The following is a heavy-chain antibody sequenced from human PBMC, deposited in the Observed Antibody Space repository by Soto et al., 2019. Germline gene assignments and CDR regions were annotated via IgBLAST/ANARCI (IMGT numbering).Heavy chain of an antibody. V-gene: IGHV4-59*01. CDR1: GSSISRYY. Sequence: PSETLFLTWTVSGSSISRYYWSWIRQPQGKGLEWIGSLDYSGSTNYNPSLKSRVTISVDTSKNQFSLKLSSVTAADTAVYYCARAYGGYADYWGQGALVTVSS. J-gene: IGHJ4*02. D-gene: IGHD5-12*01. CDR3: ARAYGGYADY. CDR2: LDYSGST.